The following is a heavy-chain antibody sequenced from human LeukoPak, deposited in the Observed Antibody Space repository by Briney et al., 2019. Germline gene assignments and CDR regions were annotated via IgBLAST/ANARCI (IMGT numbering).Heavy chain of an antibody. CDR3: ARGASYYYYGMDV. CDR2: IYSGGST. V-gene: IGHV3-53*04. J-gene: IGHJ6*02. Sequence: GGSLRLSCAASGFTFSSNYMSWVRQAPGKGLEWVSVIYSGGSTYYADSVKGRFTISRHNSKNTLYLQMNSLRAEDTAVYYCARGASYYYYGMDVWGQGTTVTVSS. CDR1: GFTFSSNY.